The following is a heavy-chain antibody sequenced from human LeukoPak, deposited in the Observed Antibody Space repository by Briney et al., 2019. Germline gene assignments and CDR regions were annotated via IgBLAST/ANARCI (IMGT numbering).Heavy chain of an antibody. V-gene: IGHV4-34*01. J-gene: IGHJ4*02. CDR2: INHSGST. Sequence: PSETLSLTCAVYGGSFSGYYWSWIRQPPGKGLEWIGEINHSGSTNYNPSLKSRVTISVDTSKNQFSLKLSSVTAADTAVYYCARGGYCSSTSCYKPFDYWGQGILVTVSS. CDR3: ARGGYCSSTSCYKPFDY. CDR1: GGSFSGYY. D-gene: IGHD2-2*01.